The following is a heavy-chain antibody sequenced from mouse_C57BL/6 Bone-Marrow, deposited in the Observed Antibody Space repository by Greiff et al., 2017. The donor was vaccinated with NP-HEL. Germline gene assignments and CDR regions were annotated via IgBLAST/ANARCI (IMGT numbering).Heavy chain of an antibody. Sequence: DVMLVESGGGLVKPGGSLKLSCAASGFTFSSYAMSWVRQTPEKRLEWVATISDGGSYTYYPDNVKGRFTISRDNAKNHLYLQMSHLKSEDTAMYYCARVEDYWGQGTSVTVSS. CDR2: ISDGGSYT. J-gene: IGHJ4*01. CDR3: ARVEDY. CDR1: GFTFSSYA. V-gene: IGHV5-4*03.